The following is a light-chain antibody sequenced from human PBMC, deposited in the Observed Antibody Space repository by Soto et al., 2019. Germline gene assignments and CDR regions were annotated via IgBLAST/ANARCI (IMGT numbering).Light chain of an antibody. Sequence: DIHMTQSPSSVSASVGDRVTITCRASQGISNWLAWFQQKPGKAPKLLIYTASRLQSGVPSRFSGSGSGTAFTLTISSLQPEDFATYYCQQSNSFPLTFGQGTKVDIK. CDR1: QGISNW. V-gene: IGKV1-12*01. CDR2: TAS. J-gene: IGKJ1*01. CDR3: QQSNSFPLT.